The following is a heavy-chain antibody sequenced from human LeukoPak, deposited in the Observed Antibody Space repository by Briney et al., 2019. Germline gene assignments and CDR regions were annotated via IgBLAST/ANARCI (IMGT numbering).Heavy chain of an antibody. Sequence: ASVKVSCKASGYTFTGYYMHWVRQAPGQGFEWMGWINPNSGGTNYAQKFQGRVTMTRDTSISTAYMELSRLRSDDTAVYYCARAGPYNYGDYNYYYYMDVWGKGTTVTVSS. J-gene: IGHJ6*03. CDR3: ARAGPYNYGDYNYYYYMDV. CDR2: INPNSGGT. D-gene: IGHD4-17*01. CDR1: GYTFTGYY. V-gene: IGHV1-2*02.